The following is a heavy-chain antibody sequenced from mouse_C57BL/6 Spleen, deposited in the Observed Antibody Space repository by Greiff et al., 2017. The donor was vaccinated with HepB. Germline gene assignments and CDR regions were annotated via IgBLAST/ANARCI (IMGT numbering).Heavy chain of an antibody. Sequence: EVMLVESGGGLVQPGGSLKLSCAASGFTFSDYYMYWVRQTPEKRLEWVAYISNGGGSTYYPDTVKGRFTISRDNAKNTLYLQMSRLKSEDTAMYYCARPPYYGSSYRYFDVWGTGTTVTVSS. V-gene: IGHV5-12*01. CDR3: ARPPYYGSSYRYFDV. CDR1: GFTFSDYY. D-gene: IGHD1-1*01. J-gene: IGHJ1*03. CDR2: ISNGGGST.